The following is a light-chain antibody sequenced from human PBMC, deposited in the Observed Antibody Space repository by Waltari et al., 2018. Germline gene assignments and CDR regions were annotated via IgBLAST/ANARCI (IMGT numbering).Light chain of an antibody. CDR1: QSVFYRSDNMNY. Sequence: DIVMTQSPDSLAVSLGERATIDCKSSQSVFYRSDNMNYLAWYQHKPGQPPKLLFYWASTRESGVPDRFSASGSGTDFTLTINNLQAEDVAVYYCQQYYRSRTFGQGTKVEIK. J-gene: IGKJ1*01. V-gene: IGKV4-1*01. CDR3: QQYYRSRT. CDR2: WAS.